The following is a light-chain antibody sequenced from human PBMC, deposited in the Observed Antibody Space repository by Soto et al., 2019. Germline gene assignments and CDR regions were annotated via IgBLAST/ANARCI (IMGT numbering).Light chain of an antibody. Sequence: EIVMTQSPASLSVSPGDGATLSCRASQSVASNVAWYQQKPGQGPRLFIHGASTRAVGVPARFSGSGSGTDFSLTIHSLQSEDFAVYYCQQYHNWPPQYTFGQGTKLQIK. CDR2: GAS. J-gene: IGKJ2*01. V-gene: IGKV3-15*01. CDR1: QSVASN. CDR3: QQYHNWPPQYT.